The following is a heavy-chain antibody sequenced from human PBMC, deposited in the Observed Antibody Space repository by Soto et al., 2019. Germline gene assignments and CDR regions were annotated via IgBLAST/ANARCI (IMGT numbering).Heavy chain of an antibody. D-gene: IGHD3-10*01. V-gene: IGHV4-31*03. CDR2: IYSSGIT. CDR3: ARDHGARIDSV. Sequence: PSETLSLTCTVSGGSISSGGYYWSWVRQLPGKGLEWIGHIYSSGITHYTPSLKSRVTVSVDTSKNQFSLNMSSLTAADTAVYSCARDHGARIDSVWGQGTLVTVSS. CDR1: GGSISSGGYY. J-gene: IGHJ4*02.